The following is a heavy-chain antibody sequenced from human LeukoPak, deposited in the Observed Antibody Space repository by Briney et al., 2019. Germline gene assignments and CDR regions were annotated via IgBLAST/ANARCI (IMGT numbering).Heavy chain of an antibody. CDR3: ARADYDFWSTTADYYYGMDV. J-gene: IGHJ6*02. CDR2: GNT. D-gene: IGHD3-3*01. V-gene: IGHV1-8*01. Sequence: GNTGYAQKFQGRVTMTRNTSISTAYMELSSLRSEDTAVYYCARADYDFWSTTADYYYGMDVWGQGTTVTVSS.